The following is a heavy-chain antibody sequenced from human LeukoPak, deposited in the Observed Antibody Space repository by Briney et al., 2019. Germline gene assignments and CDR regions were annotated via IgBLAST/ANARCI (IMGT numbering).Heavy chain of an antibody. Sequence: GGSLRLSCAASGFTFSNYDMHWVRRVTGNRLEWVSSIGRGGDRYYPGSVKGRFTISRENAKNSLYLQMNSLGAGDTAVYYCARYSSNSLDYWGQGTLVTVSS. CDR2: IGRGGDR. V-gene: IGHV3-13*01. CDR3: ARYSSNSLDY. CDR1: GFTFSNYD. J-gene: IGHJ4*02. D-gene: IGHD6-13*01.